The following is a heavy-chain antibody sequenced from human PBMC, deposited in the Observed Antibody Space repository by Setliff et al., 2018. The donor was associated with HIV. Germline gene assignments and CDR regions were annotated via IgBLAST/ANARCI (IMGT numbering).Heavy chain of an antibody. J-gene: IGHJ4*02. V-gene: IGHV4-34*01. Sequence: SETLSLTCAVYGGSFNDYYWTWIRQHPGKGLEWIGEIDHTGITNYNPSLKSRVTISVDTSQNQFSLKLTSVTAADTAVYYCARLRQWLAFFDSWGQGTLVTVSS. CDR2: IDHTGIT. CDR1: GGSFNDYY. CDR3: ARLRQWLAFFDS. D-gene: IGHD6-19*01.